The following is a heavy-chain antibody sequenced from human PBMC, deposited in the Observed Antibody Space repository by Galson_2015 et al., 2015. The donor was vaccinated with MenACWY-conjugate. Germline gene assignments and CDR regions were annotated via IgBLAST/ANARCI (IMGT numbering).Heavy chain of an antibody. CDR2: ISPGDSET. D-gene: IGHD1-26*01. J-gene: IGHJ6*02. CDR3: ARHPPGGRCMDV. Sequence: QSGAEVKKPGESLQISCKASGYNFLTYWIGWVRQVPGKGLEWMGLISPGDSETRYSPAFQGQVTISADKSISTAYVQWDSLQASGTSMYYCARHPPGGRCMDVWGQGTTVTVSS. CDR1: GYNFLTYW. V-gene: IGHV5-51*01.